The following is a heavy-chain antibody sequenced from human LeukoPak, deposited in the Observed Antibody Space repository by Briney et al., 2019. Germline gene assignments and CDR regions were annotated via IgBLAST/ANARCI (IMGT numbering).Heavy chain of an antibody. D-gene: IGHD5-18*01. Sequence: GGSLRLSCAASGFTFSSYGMHWVRQAPGKGLEWVAFIRYDGSNKYYADSVKGRFTISRDNSKNTLYLQMNSLRAEDTAVYYCAKGYSYDYSLFDYWGQETLVTVSS. J-gene: IGHJ4*02. CDR3: AKGYSYDYSLFDY. V-gene: IGHV3-30*02. CDR2: IRYDGSNK. CDR1: GFTFSSYG.